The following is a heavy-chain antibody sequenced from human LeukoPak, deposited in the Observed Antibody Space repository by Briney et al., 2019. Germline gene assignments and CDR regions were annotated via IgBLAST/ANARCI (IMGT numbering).Heavy chain of an antibody. D-gene: IGHD3-10*01. V-gene: IGHV3-30*09. Sequence: PGKSLRLSCTASGFTFSYYGINWVRQAPGKGLEWVAFIAYDGNNKYYGDSVKGRFAISRDNSKNSLYLEMNSLRREDTAVYYCARVPVYYYGSGSAFDYWGQGTLVTVSS. CDR1: GFTFSYYG. CDR2: IAYDGNNK. CDR3: ARVPVYYYGSGSAFDY. J-gene: IGHJ4*02.